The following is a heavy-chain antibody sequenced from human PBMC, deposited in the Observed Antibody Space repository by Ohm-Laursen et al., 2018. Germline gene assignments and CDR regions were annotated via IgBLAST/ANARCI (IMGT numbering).Heavy chain of an antibody. Sequence: GSLRLSCAASGFTFSSYAMSWVRQAPGKGLEWVSAISGSGGSIYDADSLRGRFTISRDNSKNTLYLQMNSLRAEDTAVYYCAKHYGLGTYYNFPDYWGQGTLVTVSS. CDR3: AKHYGLGTYYNFPDY. CDR1: GFTFSSYA. J-gene: IGHJ4*02. CDR2: ISGSGGSI. D-gene: IGHD3-10*01. V-gene: IGHV3-23*01.